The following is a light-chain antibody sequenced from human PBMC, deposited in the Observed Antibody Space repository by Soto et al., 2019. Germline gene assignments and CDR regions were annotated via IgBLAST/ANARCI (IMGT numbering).Light chain of an antibody. V-gene: IGKV1-12*01. CDR1: EDINSR. Sequence: DIQMTQSPSSVSASVGDRVTISCRASEDINSRLAWYQQKPGNAPKLLIYAAFILQSGVPSRFSGYGSGTDFTLSISSLQPEDFATYYCQQADSFPITFGQGAKVDIK. CDR3: QQADSFPIT. J-gene: IGKJ1*01. CDR2: AAF.